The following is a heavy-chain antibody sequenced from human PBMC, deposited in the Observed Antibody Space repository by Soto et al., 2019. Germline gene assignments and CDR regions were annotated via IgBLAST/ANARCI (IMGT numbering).Heavy chain of an antibody. Sequence: GSMILPCAAAGLKIVGHWMHRVRQKPGKGLVWVSRINSDGSSTSYADSVKGRFTISRDNAKNTLYLQMNSLRAEDTAVYYCARPATGYYYYYMDVWGKGTTVTVSS. D-gene: IGHD1-26*01. CDR2: INSDGSST. J-gene: IGHJ6*03. CDR1: GLKIVGHW. V-gene: IGHV3-74*01. CDR3: ARPATGYYYYYMDV.